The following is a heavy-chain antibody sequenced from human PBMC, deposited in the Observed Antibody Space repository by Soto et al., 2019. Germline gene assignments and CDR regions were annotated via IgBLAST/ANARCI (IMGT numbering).Heavy chain of an antibody. J-gene: IGHJ3*02. CDR3: ARDQGHSNGWYADAFDI. D-gene: IGHD6-19*01. CDR1: GGSFASYA. Sequence: QVQLVQSGAEVKEPGSSVKVSCKASGGSFASYAFSWVRQAPGQGLEWMGGIIPFFGTARYAQKFQDRVTITADADESTSTAYMGLSSLRSEDTAIYYCARDQGHSNGWYADAFDIWGQGTKVTVSS. V-gene: IGHV1-69*01. CDR2: IIPFFGTA.